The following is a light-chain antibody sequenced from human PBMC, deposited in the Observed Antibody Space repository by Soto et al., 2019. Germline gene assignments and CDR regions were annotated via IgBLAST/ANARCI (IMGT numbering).Light chain of an antibody. Sequence: SVLTQPPSVSGAPGQRVTISCTGSSSNIGAGYDVHWYQQLPGTAPKLLIYGNSNRPSGVPDRFSGSKSGTSASLAITGLQAEDEADYYCQSYDSSLSAVFGGGTKGTVL. V-gene: IGLV1-40*01. CDR1: SSNIGAGYD. J-gene: IGLJ2*01. CDR2: GNS. CDR3: QSYDSSLSAV.